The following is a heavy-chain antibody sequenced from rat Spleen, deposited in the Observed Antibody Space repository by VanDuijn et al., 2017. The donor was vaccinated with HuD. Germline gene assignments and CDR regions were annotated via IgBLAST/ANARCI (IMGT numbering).Heavy chain of an antibody. CDR2: INYDGSST. J-gene: IGHJ3*01. CDR3: ARPSYGYPFAY. CDR1: GFTFSDYY. V-gene: IGHV5-7*01. D-gene: IGHD2-2*01. Sequence: EVQLVESGGGLVQPGRSLKLSCAASGFTFSDYYMAWVRQAPTKGLEWVATINYDGSSTYYRDSVKGRFTISRDNAKSTLYLQMDSLRSEDTATYYCARPSYGYPFAYWGQGTLVTVSS.